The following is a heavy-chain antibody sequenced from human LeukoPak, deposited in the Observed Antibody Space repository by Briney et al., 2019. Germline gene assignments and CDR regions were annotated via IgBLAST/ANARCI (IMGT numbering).Heavy chain of an antibody. CDR2: INPNSGGT. CDR1: TYTFTRYG. V-gene: IGHV1-2*02. J-gene: IGHJ4*02. D-gene: IGHD1-26*01. Sequence: ASVKVSCKASTYTFTRYGISWVRQAPGQGLEWMGWINPNSGGTNYAQKFQGRVTMTRDTSISTAYMELSRLRSDDTAVYYCARDLCRGDILGATGCASNYWGQGTLVTVSS. CDR3: ARDLCRGDILGATGCASNY.